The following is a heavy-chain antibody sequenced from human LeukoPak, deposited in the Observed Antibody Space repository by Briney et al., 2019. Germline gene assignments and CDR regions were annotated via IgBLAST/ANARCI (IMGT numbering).Heavy chain of an antibody. J-gene: IGHJ5*02. CDR2: IYPGDSDT. CDR1: GYIFSTYW. Sequence: GDSLRISFKGSGYIFSTYWIAWVRQMPGKGLEWMGIIYPGDSDTRYSPSFQGHVTLSADKSINTAYLQWRTLKASDSAIYYCARTGAAGMYNWFDPWGQGTLVTVSS. CDR3: ARTGAAGMYNWFDP. D-gene: IGHD6-13*01. V-gene: IGHV5-51*01.